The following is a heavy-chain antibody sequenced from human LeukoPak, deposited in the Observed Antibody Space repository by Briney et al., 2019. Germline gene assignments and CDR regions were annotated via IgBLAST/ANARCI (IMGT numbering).Heavy chain of an antibody. CDR2: ILPVFGTS. CDR1: GGTYNNYA. D-gene: IGHD3-10*01. V-gene: IGHV1-69*13. CDR3: ARDHRGFYYGSGNYYYLDV. J-gene: IGHJ6*03. Sequence: VASVKVSCKASGGTYNNYATTWVRQAPGQGLEWVGGILPVFGTSNCAQRFQGRVTITADESTGTTYMELSSLRSEDTAVYYCARDHRGFYYGSGNYYYLDVWGKGTTVTVSS.